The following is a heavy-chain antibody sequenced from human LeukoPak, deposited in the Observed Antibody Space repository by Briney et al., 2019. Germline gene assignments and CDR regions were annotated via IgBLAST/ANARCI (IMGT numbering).Heavy chain of an antibody. D-gene: IGHD3-16*01. Sequence: QPGRSLRLSCAASGFTFSSYAMHWVRQAPGKGLEWVAVISYDGSNKYYADSVKGRFTMSRDNSKNTLYLQMNSLRAEDTAVYYCASVSTASGGGYFDYWGQGTLVTVSS. CDR2: ISYDGSNK. CDR3: ASVSTASGGGYFDY. V-gene: IGHV3-30-3*01. J-gene: IGHJ4*02. CDR1: GFTFSSYA.